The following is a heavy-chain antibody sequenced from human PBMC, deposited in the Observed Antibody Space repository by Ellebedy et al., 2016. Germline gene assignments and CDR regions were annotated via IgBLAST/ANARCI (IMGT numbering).Heavy chain of an antibody. CDR1: GYNFATYW. D-gene: IGHD2-2*01. CDR2: ISPGDSDT. J-gene: IGHJ3*02. CDR3: ARHVKRPDCHSFSCPHGEPFDM. Sequence: GESLKISXQASGYNFATYWIGWVRQMPGKGLEWMGIISPGDSDTKYSPSFRGQVTFSVDMSISTAYLQSSSLTASDTAIYYCARHVKRPDCHSFSCPHGEPFDMWGQGTMVTVSS. V-gene: IGHV5-51*01.